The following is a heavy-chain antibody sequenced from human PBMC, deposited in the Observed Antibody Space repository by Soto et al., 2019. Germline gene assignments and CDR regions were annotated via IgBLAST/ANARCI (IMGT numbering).Heavy chain of an antibody. CDR3: ARHPKVVVPAAIGREDIVATIGMVY. D-gene: IGHD2-2*01. V-gene: IGHV4-39*01. Sequence: SETLSLTCTVSGGSISSSSYYWGWIRQPPGKGLEWIGSIYYSGSTYYNPSLKSRVTISVDTSKNQFSLKLSSVTAADTALYYCARHPKVVVPAAIGREDIVATIGMVYWGQGTLVTVSS. CDR2: IYYSGST. CDR1: GGSISSSSYY. J-gene: IGHJ4*02.